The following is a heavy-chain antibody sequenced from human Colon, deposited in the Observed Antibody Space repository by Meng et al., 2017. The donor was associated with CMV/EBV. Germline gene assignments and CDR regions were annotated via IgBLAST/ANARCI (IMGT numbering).Heavy chain of an antibody. Sequence: GESLKISCAASGFTFDDYGMSWVRQVPGKGLEWVSGINWNGGSTGYADSVKGRFTISRDNAKNSLYLQMNSLRAEDTALYYCARGTQWNFDYWGQGTLVTVSS. V-gene: IGHV3-20*04. J-gene: IGHJ4*02. CDR3: ARGTQWNFDY. D-gene: IGHD6-19*01. CDR1: GFTFDDYG. CDR2: INWNGGST.